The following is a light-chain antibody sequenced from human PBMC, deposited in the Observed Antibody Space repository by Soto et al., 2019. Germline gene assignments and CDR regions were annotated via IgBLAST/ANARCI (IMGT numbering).Light chain of an antibody. J-gene: IGKJ4*01. V-gene: IGKV3-11*01. CDR3: QQRSNWLT. Sequence: EIVLTQSPATLSVSPGERATLSCRASQSVGSLLAWYQQKPGQAPRLLIYDASNRATGIPARFSGSGSGTDFTLTISSLEPEDFAVYYCQQRSNWLTFGGGTKVDIK. CDR1: QSVGSL. CDR2: DAS.